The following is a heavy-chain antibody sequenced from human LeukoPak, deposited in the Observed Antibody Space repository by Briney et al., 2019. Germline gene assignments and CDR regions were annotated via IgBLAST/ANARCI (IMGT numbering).Heavy chain of an antibody. D-gene: IGHD6-13*01. CDR3: ARDLVSVIEGIAAAGGMDV. CDR1: GYTFTSYY. J-gene: IGHJ6*02. Sequence: SVKVSCKASGYTFTSYYMHWVRQAPGQGLEWMGIINPSGGSTSYAQKFQGRVTMTRDTSTSTVYMELSSLRSEDTAVYYCARDLVSVIEGIAAAGGMDVWGQGTTVTVSS. V-gene: IGHV1-46*01. CDR2: INPSGGST.